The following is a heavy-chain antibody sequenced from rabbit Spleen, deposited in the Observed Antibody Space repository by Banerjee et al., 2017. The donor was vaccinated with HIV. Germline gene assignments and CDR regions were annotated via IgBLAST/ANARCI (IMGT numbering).Heavy chain of an antibody. Sequence: QSLEESGGGLVQPEGSLALTCKASGFSFSSSDYICWVRQAPGKGLEWISCIAGSSSGFTYSATWAKGRFTISKTSSTTVTLQMTSLTAADTATYFCAWEETTIAYFGLWGPGTLVTVS. D-gene: IGHD3-1*01. CDR3: AWEETTIAYFGL. J-gene: IGHJ6*01. CDR2: IAGSSSGFT. V-gene: IGHV1S40*01. CDR1: GFSFSSSDY.